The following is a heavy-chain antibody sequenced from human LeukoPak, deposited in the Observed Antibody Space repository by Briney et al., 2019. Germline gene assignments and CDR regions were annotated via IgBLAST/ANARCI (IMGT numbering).Heavy chain of an antibody. CDR2: IYYSGST. CDR3: ARDSAYDFWSGSPLYNWFDP. Sequence: SETLSLTCTVSGGSISSSSYYWGWIRQPPGKGLEWIGSIYYSGSTYYNPSLKSRVTISVDTSKNQFSLKLSSVTAADTAVYYCARDSAYDFWSGSPLYNWFDPWGQGTLVTVSS. V-gene: IGHV4-39*07. J-gene: IGHJ5*02. D-gene: IGHD3-3*01. CDR1: GGSISSSSYY.